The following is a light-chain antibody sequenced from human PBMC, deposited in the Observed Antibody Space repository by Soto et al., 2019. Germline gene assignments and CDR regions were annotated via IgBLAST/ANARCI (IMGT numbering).Light chain of an antibody. CDR1: SSDVGGYNY. CDR2: EVS. V-gene: IGLV2-8*01. J-gene: IGLJ1*01. Sequence: QSALTQPPSASGSPGQSVTISCTGTSSDVGGYNYVSWYQQHPGKAPKLMIYEVSKRPSGVPDRFSGSKSGNTASLTVSGLQAEDGADYYCSSYAGSNNFVFGTGTKVTVL. CDR3: SSYAGSNNFV.